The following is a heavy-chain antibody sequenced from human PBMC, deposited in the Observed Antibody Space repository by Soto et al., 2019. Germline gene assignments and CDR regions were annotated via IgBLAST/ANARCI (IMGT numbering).Heavy chain of an antibody. CDR1: GFSFSNAW. J-gene: IGHJ4*02. D-gene: IGHD1-26*01. CDR3: ASPRESGSYYELDY. Sequence: GGSLRLSCAASGFSFSNAWMNWVRQAPGKGLEWVGRIKSKTDGGTTDYAAPVKGRFIISRDDSKNTLYLQMNSLKTEDTAVYYCASPRESGSYYELDYWGQGTLVTVSS. CDR2: IKSKTDGGTT. V-gene: IGHV3-15*07.